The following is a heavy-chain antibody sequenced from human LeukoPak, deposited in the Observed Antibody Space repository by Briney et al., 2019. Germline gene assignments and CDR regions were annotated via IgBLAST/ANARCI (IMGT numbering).Heavy chain of an antibody. CDR1: GGSITFYY. J-gene: IGHJ5*02. CDR3: AKGGPEASAGLSWFDP. Sequence: SETLSLTCTVSGGSITFYYWHWMRQPPGKGLEWIGHTLYSGNVKYNPSLESRVTISVDRSKNQISLNLNSVTAADTAVYYCAKGGPEASAGLSWFDPWGQGTLVTVSS. V-gene: IGHV4-59*01. D-gene: IGHD1-14*01. CDR2: TLYSGNV.